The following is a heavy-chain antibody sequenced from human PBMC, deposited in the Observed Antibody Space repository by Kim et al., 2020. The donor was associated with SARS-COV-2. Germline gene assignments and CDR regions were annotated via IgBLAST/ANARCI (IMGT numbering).Heavy chain of an antibody. D-gene: IGHD3-10*01. J-gene: IGHJ4*02. CDR2: T. V-gene: IGHV3-23*05. Sequence: TYYADSVKGRFTISGDDTKNMRYLEMNGLRGGDTAGYYCGDYHGAGSHYTYWGQGTLVTVSS. CDR3: GDYHGAGSHYTY.